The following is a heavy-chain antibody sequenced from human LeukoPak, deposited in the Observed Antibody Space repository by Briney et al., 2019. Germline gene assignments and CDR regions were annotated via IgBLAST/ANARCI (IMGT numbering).Heavy chain of an antibody. CDR1: GGSITSSKW. J-gene: IGHJ3*02. D-gene: IGHD2/OR15-2a*01. Sequence: PSETLSLTCAVSGGSITSSKWWTWVRQPPGKGLEWIGESYHSGSTNYNPSLKSRVTMSVDKSKRQFSLKLSSVTAADTAVYYCARLSPDGFDIWGQGTMVTVFS. CDR3: ARLSPDGFDI. V-gene: IGHV4-4*02. CDR2: SYHSGST.